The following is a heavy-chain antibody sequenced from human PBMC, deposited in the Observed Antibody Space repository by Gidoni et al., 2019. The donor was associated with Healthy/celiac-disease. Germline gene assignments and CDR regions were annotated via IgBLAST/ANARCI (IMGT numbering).Heavy chain of an antibody. CDR2: IYHSGST. CDR1: GGSISSSNW. Sequence: QVQLQESGPGLVKPSGTLSLTCAVSGGSISSSNWWSWVRQPPGKGLEWIGEIYHSGSTNYNPSLKSRVTISVDKSKNQFSLKLSSVTAADTAVYYCARGSYYDFWSGYSTMDYYYYMDVWGKGTTVTVSS. V-gene: IGHV4-4*02. D-gene: IGHD3-3*01. CDR3: ARGSYYDFWSGYSTMDYYYYMDV. J-gene: IGHJ6*03.